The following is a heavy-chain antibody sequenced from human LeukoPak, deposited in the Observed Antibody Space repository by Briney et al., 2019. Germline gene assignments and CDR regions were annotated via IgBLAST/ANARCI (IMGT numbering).Heavy chain of an antibody. CDR1: GGSISSYY. J-gene: IGHJ4*02. D-gene: IGHD4-17*01. CDR2: IYTSGST. Sequence: PSETLSRTCTVSGGSISSYYWSWIRQPAGKGLEWIGRIYTSGSTNYNPSLKSRVTISVDKSKNQFSLKLSSVTAADTAVYYCASGYGDFDYSSQGTLVTVSS. V-gene: IGHV4-4*07. CDR3: ASGYGDFDY.